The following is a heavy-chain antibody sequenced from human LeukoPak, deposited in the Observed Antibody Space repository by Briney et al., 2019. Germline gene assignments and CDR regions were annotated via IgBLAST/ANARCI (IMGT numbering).Heavy chain of an antibody. D-gene: IGHD2-15*01. J-gene: IGHJ4*02. Sequence: SETLSLTCTVSGGSISTYYWSWIRQPPGKGLEWLGYIYYSGSTNYNPSLKSRVTISVDTSKNQFSLRLSSVIAADTAVYCCARTCSSGTCPMDYWGQGTLVTVSS. CDR2: IYYSGST. CDR3: ARTCSSGTCPMDY. CDR1: GGSISTYY. V-gene: IGHV4-59*01.